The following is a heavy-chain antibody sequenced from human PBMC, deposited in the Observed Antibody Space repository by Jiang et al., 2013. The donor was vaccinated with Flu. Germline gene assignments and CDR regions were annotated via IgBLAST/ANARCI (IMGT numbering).Heavy chain of an antibody. CDR1: GYAFTSHY. Sequence: GAEVKKPGASVKISCKASGYAFTSHYMHWVRQAPGQGLEWMAIINPNGGGTNFAQNFQGRVTLTRDTSTNTVYMELSSLRSEDTAVYYCARDTSAADSVWWFDPWGQGTLVTVS. CDR2: INPNGGGT. CDR3: ARDTSAADSVWWFDP. V-gene: IGHV1-46*01. D-gene: IGHD6-13*01. J-gene: IGHJ5*02.